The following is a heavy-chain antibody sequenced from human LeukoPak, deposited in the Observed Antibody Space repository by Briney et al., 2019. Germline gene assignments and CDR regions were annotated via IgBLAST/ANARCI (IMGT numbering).Heavy chain of an antibody. CDR1: GGSISSGGYY. D-gene: IGHD2-2*01. CDR2: IYYSGST. Sequence: SETLSLTCTVSGGSISSGGYYWSWIRQHPGKGLEWIGYIYYSGSTYYNPSLKSRVTISVDTSKNQFSLKLSSVTAADTAVYYRARKVSNYYYYYGMDVWGQGTTVTVSS. J-gene: IGHJ6*02. V-gene: IGHV4-31*03. CDR3: ARKVSNYYYYYGMDV.